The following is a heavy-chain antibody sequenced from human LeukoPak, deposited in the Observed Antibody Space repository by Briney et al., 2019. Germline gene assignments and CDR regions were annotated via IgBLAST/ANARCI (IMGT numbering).Heavy chain of an antibody. D-gene: IGHD5-18*01. J-gene: IGHJ4*02. CDR1: GFTFSSYS. CDR3: ARVGIQLWFYFDY. Sequence: GGSLRLSCAASGFTFSSYSMNWVRQAPGKGLEWVSVIYSGGSTYYADSVKGRFTISRDNSKNTLYLQMNSLRAEDTAVYYCARVGIQLWFYFDYWGQGTLVTVSS. V-gene: IGHV3-53*01. CDR2: IYSGGST.